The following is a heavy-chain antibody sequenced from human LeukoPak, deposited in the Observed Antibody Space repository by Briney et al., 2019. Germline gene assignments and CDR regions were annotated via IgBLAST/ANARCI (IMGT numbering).Heavy chain of an antibody. Sequence: GGSLRLSCAASGFTFSSYSMNWVRQAPGKGLEWVSCISSSSSYIYYSDSVKGRFTISRDNSKNTLYLQMNSLRPEDTAVYYCARGAPPDVWGKGTTVTVSS. CDR2: ISSSSSYI. J-gene: IGHJ6*04. CDR3: ARGAPPDV. CDR1: GFTFSSYS. V-gene: IGHV3-21*01.